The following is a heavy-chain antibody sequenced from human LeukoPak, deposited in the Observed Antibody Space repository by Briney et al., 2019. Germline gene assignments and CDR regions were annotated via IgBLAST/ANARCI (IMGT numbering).Heavy chain of an antibody. Sequence: SVKVSCKASGGTFSSYAISWVRQAPGQGLEWMGGIIPIFGTADYAQKFQGRVTITADESTSTAYMDLSSLRSEDTAVYYCARDPSMVRGENTPYFDYWGQGTLVTVSS. V-gene: IGHV1-69*13. J-gene: IGHJ4*02. CDR1: GGTFSSYA. CDR3: ARDPSMVRGENTPYFDY. CDR2: IIPIFGTA. D-gene: IGHD3-10*01.